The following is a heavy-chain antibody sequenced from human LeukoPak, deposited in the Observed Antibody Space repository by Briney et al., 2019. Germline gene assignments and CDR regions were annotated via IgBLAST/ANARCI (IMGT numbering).Heavy chain of an antibody. CDR1: GYSFTSYW. Sequence: GESLQISCQGSGYSFTSYWIGWVRQMPGKGLEWMGIIYPGDSDTRYSPSFQGQVTISADKSISTAYLQWSSLKASDTAMYYCATSYGSGSSTPGYWGQGTLVTVSS. V-gene: IGHV5-51*01. CDR2: IYPGDSDT. D-gene: IGHD3-10*01. CDR3: ATSYGSGSSTPGY. J-gene: IGHJ4*02.